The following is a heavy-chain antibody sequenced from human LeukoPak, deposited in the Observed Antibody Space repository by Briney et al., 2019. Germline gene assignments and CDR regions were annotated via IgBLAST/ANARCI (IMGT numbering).Heavy chain of an antibody. J-gene: IGHJ6*02. CDR2: INSDGSST. D-gene: IGHD6-13*01. V-gene: IGHV3-74*01. Sequence: GGSLRLSCAASGFTFSSYWMHWVRQAPGKGLVWVSRINSDGSSTSYADSVKGRFTISRDNAKNTLYLQMNSLRAEDTAVYYCGRGGYSSNPYYYYYGMGVWGQGTTVTVSS. CDR3: GRGGYSSNPYYYYYGMGV. CDR1: GFTFSSYW.